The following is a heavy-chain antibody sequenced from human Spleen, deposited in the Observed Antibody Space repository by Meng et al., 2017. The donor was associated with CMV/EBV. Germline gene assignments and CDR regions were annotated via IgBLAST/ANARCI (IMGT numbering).Heavy chain of an antibody. CDR2: ISPGDSDT. J-gene: IGHJ4*02. CDR3: ARRADSGSYSNFDY. D-gene: IGHD1-26*01. CDR1: GYTFSTSW. V-gene: IGHV5-51*01. Sequence: KISCMASGYTFSTSWIGWVRQTPGKGLEWMGVISPGDSDTRYSPSFQGQVTISADMSISTAYLQWSGLKASDTAMYFCARRADSGSYSNFDYWGQGTLVTVSS.